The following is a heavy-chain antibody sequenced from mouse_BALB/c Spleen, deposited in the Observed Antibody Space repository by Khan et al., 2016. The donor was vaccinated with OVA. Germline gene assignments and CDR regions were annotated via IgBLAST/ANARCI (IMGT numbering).Heavy chain of an antibody. J-gene: IGHJ3*01. CDR2: INYSGNT. V-gene: IGHV3-2*02. CDR3: ARKDYYDYDPFPY. Sequence: EVQLQESGPGLVKPSQSLSLTCTVTGYSIPSEYAWNWIRQFPGNKLEWMGYINYSGNTRFNPSLKSRTSITRDTSKNQFFLQLISVTSEDTATYYCARKDYYDYDPFPYWGQGTLVTVSA. CDR1: GYSIPSEYA. D-gene: IGHD2-4*01.